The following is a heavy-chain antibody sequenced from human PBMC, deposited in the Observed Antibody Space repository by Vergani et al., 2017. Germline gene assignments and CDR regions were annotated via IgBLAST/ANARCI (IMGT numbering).Heavy chain of an antibody. CDR1: GFTFSSYS. Sequence: EVQLVESGGGLVKPGGSLRLSCAASGFTFSSYSMNWVRQAPGKGLEWVSSISSSSSYIYYADSVKGRFTISRDNAKNSLYLQMNSLRAEDTAVYYCARGGVVAATVPLGWFDPWGQGTLVTVSS. J-gene: IGHJ5*02. CDR2: ISSSSSYI. V-gene: IGHV3-21*01. D-gene: IGHD2-15*01. CDR3: ARGGVVAATVPLGWFDP.